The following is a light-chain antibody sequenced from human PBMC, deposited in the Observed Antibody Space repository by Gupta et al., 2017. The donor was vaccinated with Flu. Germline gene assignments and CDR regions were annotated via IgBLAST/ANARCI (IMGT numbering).Light chain of an antibody. CDR2: EVD. V-gene: IGLV2-8*01. J-gene: IGLJ3*02. Sequence: ISCTGTGSGGDVGNYNSWYQQHPGKAPALLIYEVDGRHAGVPDCYSGSKSGSATTLTVTRLQVEDEADYYCYSYAYSNNIKVFGGGTKLTVL. CDR1: GSGGDVGNY. CDR3: YSYAYSNNIKV.